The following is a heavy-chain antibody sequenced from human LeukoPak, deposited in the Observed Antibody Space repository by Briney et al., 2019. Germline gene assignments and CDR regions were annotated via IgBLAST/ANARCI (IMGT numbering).Heavy chain of an antibody. J-gene: IGHJ6*03. D-gene: IGHD3-16*01. CDR1: GGSFSGYY. CDR3: ARGRGIPNTYYYYYMDV. V-gene: IGHV4-34*01. Sequence: PSETLSLTCAVYGGSFSGYYWSWIRQPPGKGLEWIGEINHSGSTNYNPSLKSRVTISVDTSKNQFSLKLSSVTAADTAVYYCARGRGIPNTYYYYYMDVWGKGTTATVSS. CDR2: INHSGST.